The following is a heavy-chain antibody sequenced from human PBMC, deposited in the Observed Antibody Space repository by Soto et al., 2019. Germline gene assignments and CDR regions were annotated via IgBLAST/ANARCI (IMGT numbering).Heavy chain of an antibody. V-gene: IGHV4-39*01. D-gene: IGHD6-25*01. J-gene: IGHJ4*02. Sequence: QLQLQESGPGLVKPSETLSLTCTVSGTSISSSDYYWGWIRQPPGKGLEWITSIYYTGMTYYNPSLKSRVTTSGDRSKNQLSLKLNSVTAADRAVYYCATGHSSSNGYRQFDYLGQGTLVTVSS. CDR3: ATGHSSSNGYRQFDY. CDR1: GTSISSSDYY. CDR2: IYYTGMT.